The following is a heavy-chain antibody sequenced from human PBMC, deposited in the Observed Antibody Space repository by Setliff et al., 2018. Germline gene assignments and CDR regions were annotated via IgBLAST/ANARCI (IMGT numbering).Heavy chain of an antibody. V-gene: IGHV3-7*03. Sequence: PGESLKISCAASGFTFINYWMSWVRQAPGTGLEWLANIKQDGSEKLYVDSVKGRFTISRDNAKNSLYLQMNNLRAEDTAVYYCVRDSPYCVNGVCRGYWGQGTQVTVSS. J-gene: IGHJ4*02. CDR2: IKQDGSEK. CDR1: GFTFINYW. CDR3: VRDSPYCVNGVCRGY. D-gene: IGHD2-21*01.